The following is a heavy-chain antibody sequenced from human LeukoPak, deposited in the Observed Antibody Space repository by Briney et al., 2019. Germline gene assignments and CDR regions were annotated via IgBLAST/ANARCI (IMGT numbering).Heavy chain of an antibody. CDR3: ARLLKQHLELGFDY. Sequence: GESLKISCKGSGYSFTSYWIAWVRQMPGKGLEWMGIIYPGDSDTRYSPSFQGQGTISADKSISTAYLQWSSLKASDTAVYYCARLLKQHLELGFDYWGRGTLVTVSS. V-gene: IGHV5-51*01. CDR1: GYSFTSYW. CDR2: IYPGDSDT. D-gene: IGHD6-13*01. J-gene: IGHJ4*02.